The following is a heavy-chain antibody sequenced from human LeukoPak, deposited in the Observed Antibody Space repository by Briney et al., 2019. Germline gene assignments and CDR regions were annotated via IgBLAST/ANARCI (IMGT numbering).Heavy chain of an antibody. J-gene: IGHJ6*02. CDR2: IYTSGST. CDR3: ARDKELPAPYYYYGVDV. CDR1: GGSISSGSYY. D-gene: IGHD1-26*01. Sequence: SQTLSLTCTVSGGSISSGSYYWSWIRQPAGKGLEWIGRIYTSGSTNYNPSLKSRVTISVDTSKNQFSLKLSSVTAADTAVYYCARDKELPAPYYYYGVDVWGQGTTVTVSS. V-gene: IGHV4-61*02.